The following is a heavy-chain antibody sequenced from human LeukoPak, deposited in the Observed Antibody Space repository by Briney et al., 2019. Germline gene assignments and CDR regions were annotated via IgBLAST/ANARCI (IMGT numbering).Heavy chain of an antibody. CDR1: GFIFSSYW. CDR2: INSDGSST. Sequence: PGGSLRLSCAASGFIFSSYWMHWVRQAPGKRLVWVSRINSDGSSTSYADSVKGRFTISRDNAKNTLYVQMNSLGAEDTAVYYCARGRRGGNSIWYFDLWGRGTLVTVSS. CDR3: ARGRRGGNSIWYFDL. J-gene: IGHJ2*01. V-gene: IGHV3-74*01. D-gene: IGHD4-23*01.